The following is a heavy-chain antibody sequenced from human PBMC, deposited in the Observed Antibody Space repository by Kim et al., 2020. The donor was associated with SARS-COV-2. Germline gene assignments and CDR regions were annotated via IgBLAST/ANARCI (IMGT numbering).Heavy chain of an antibody. V-gene: IGHV3-33*01. J-gene: IGHJ6*02. D-gene: IGHD3-10*01. CDR1: GFTFSSYG. CDR2: IWYDGSTK. Sequence: GGSLRLSCAASGFTFSSYGMHWVRQAPGKGLEWVAVIWYDGSTKYYADSVKGRFTISSDNSKNTLYLQMNSPRAEDTAVYYCAGDRGLGGGMDVWGQGTTVTVSS. CDR3: AGDRGLGGGMDV.